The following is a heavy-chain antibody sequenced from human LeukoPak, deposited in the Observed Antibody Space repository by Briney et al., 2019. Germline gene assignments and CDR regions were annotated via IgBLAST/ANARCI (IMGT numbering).Heavy chain of an antibody. J-gene: IGHJ4*02. V-gene: IGHV3-66*01. CDR2: IYSGDGT. D-gene: IGHD3-16*01. CDR1: GFTVSSNY. Sequence: GGSLRLSCAASGFTVSSNYMSWVRQAPGKGLEWVSIIYSGDGTFYADSVKGRFTISRDNPKNTLYLQMNGLRAEDTAVYYCARVGGNTPDYWGQGTLVTVSS. CDR3: ARVGGNTPDY.